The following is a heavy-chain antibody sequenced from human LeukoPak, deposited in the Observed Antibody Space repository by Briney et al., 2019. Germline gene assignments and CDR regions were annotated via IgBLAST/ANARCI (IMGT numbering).Heavy chain of an antibody. Sequence: SETLSLTCTVSGDSINDHYWSWIRQPPGEGLEWIAYIYSSVSTNYNPSLKSRVPISLATPNIQSPLNPTSVPAANAGVNYGAKQGCIGGSCYRLTHPAYMNVWGKGTRSPSP. V-gene: IGHV4-4*09. CDR1: GDSINDHY. CDR2: IYSSVST. CDR3: AKQGCIGGSCYRLTHPAYMNV. J-gene: IGHJ6*03. D-gene: IGHD2-15*01.